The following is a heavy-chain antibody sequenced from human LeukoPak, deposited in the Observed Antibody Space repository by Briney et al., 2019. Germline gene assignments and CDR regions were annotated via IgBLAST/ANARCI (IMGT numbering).Heavy chain of an antibody. D-gene: IGHD6-13*01. CDR3: ARVSPYFSSSWFPFDY. Sequence: ASVKVSCKASGGTFSSYAISWVRQAPGQGLEWMGWINAGNGNTKYSQKFQGRVTITRDTSASTAYMELSSLRSEDTAVYYCARVSPYFSSSWFPFDYWGQGTLVSVSS. CDR1: GGTFSSYA. CDR2: INAGNGNT. J-gene: IGHJ4*02. V-gene: IGHV1-3*01.